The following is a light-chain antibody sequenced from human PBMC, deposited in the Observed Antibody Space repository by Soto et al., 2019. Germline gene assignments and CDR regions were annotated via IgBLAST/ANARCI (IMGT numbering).Light chain of an antibody. CDR2: EVN. V-gene: IGLV2-14*01. CDR1: SSDIGAYDY. Sequence: QSALTQPASLSGSPGQSITISCTGTSSDIGAYDYVSWFQQHPGKAPKLMISEVNNRPSGVSNRFSGSKSGNTASLTISGLQAEDEADYFCTSFTSDNLYVFGTGTKLTVL. CDR3: TSFTSDNLYV. J-gene: IGLJ1*01.